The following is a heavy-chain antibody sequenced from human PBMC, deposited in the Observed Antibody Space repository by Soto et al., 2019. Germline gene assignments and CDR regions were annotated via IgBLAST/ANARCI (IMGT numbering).Heavy chain of an antibody. Sequence: ASVKVSCKASGYTFTSYAVHWVRQAPGQRVEWMGWINAGNGNTKYSQKFQGRVTITRDTSASTAYMELSSLRSEDTAVYYCARDLEGYIVVVPPGYWGQGTLVTVSS. J-gene: IGHJ4*02. CDR3: ARDLEGYIVVVPPGY. CDR2: INAGNGNT. D-gene: IGHD2-2*01. V-gene: IGHV1-3*01. CDR1: GYTFTSYA.